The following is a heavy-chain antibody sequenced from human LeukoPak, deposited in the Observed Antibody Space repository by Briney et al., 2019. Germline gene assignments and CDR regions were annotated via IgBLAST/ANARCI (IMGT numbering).Heavy chain of an antibody. CDR2: INPNSGGT. CDR3: ARRFLLWFGELSIGAFDI. J-gene: IGHJ3*02. D-gene: IGHD3-10*01. CDR1: GYTFTGYY. Sequence: ASVKVSCKASGYTFTGYYMHWVRQAPGQGLEWMGWINPNSGGTNYAQKLQGRVTMTRDTSISTAYMELSRLRSDDTAVYYCARRFLLWFGELSIGAFDIWGQGTMVTVSS. V-gene: IGHV1-2*02.